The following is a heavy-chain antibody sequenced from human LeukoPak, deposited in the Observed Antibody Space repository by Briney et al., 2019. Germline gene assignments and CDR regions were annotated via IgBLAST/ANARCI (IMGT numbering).Heavy chain of an antibody. CDR2: ISDSGGST. CDR1: GITLSNYG. Sequence: GGSLRLSCAVSGITLSNYGMSWVRQAPGKGLEWVAGISDSGGSTNYADSVKGRFTISRDNPKNTLYLQMNSLRAEDTAVCFCAKRGVVIRVILVGFHKEAYYFDSWGQGALVTVPS. J-gene: IGHJ4*02. V-gene: IGHV3-23*01. D-gene: IGHD3-22*01. CDR3: AKRGVVIRVILVGFHKEAYYFDS.